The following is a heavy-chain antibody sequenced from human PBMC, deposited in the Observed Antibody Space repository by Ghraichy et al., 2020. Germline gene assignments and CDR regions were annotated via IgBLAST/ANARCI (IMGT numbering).Heavy chain of an antibody. CDR1: GFTFSSYS. Sequence: GESLNISCAASGFTFSSYSMNWVRQAPGKGLEWVSSISTDSYYTYYADSVRGRFPISRDNAKNSLYLPVNRLRADGTAVYYCARDRRITGTSGIYYYFYGTDVWGQGTTVTVSS. J-gene: IGHJ6*02. CDR3: ARDRRITGTSGIYYYFYGTDV. V-gene: IGHV3-21*01. CDR2: ISTDSYYT. D-gene: IGHD1-7*01.